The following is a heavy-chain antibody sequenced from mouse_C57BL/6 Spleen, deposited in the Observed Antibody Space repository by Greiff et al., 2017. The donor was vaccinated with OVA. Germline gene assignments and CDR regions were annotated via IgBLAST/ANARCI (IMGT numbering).Heavy chain of an antibody. D-gene: IGHD1-1*01. Sequence: EVKLLESGPGLVKPSQSLSLTCSVTGYSITSGYYWNWIRQFPGNKLEWMGYISYDGSNNYNPSLKNRISITRDTSKNQFFLKLNSVTTEDTATYYCARRGSTVRYAMDYWGQGTSVTVSS. CDR3: ARRGSTVRYAMDY. V-gene: IGHV3-6*01. CDR2: ISYDGSN. J-gene: IGHJ4*01. CDR1: GYSITSGYY.